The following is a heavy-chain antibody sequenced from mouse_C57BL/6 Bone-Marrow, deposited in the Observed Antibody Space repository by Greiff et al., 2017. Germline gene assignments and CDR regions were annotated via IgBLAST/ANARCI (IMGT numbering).Heavy chain of an antibody. D-gene: IGHD3-1*01. CDR2: IYPRSGNT. V-gene: IGHV1-81*01. Sequence: QVQLQQSGAELARPGASVKLSCKASGYTFTSYGISWVKQRTGQGLEWIGEIYPRSGNTYYNEKFKGKATLTADKSSSTAYMELRSLTSEDSAVXFCARWHSSGYYYAMDYWGQGTSVTVSS. CDR1: GYTFTSYG. J-gene: IGHJ4*01. CDR3: ARWHSSGYYYAMDY.